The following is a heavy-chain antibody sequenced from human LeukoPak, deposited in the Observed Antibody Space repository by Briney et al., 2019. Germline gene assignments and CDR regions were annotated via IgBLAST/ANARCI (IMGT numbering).Heavy chain of an antibody. V-gene: IGHV3-7*03. D-gene: IGHD6-13*01. Sequence: GGSLGLSCAASGFTFSSYWMSWVRQAPGKGLEWVANIKQDGSEKYYVDSVKGRFTISRDNAKNSLYLQMNSLRAEDTAVYYCAREVAGTGGYYFDYWGQGTLVTVSS. CDR3: AREVAGTGGYYFDY. J-gene: IGHJ4*02. CDR2: IKQDGSEK. CDR1: GFTFSSYW.